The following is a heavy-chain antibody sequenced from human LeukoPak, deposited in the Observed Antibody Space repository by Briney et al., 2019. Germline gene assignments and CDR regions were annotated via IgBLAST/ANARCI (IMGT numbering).Heavy chain of an antibody. CDR2: IWYDGSQK. CDR3: ARDRGDYNHNFDY. CDR1: GFTFRNAG. D-gene: IGHD4-17*01. J-gene: IGHJ4*02. V-gene: IGHV3-33*01. Sequence: KPGGSLRLSCAVSGFTFRNAGMHWVRQAPGKGLEWVAVIWYDGSQKYYADSVKGRFTISRDNSKNMLYLHMNGLRAEDTAVYFCARDRGDYNHNFDYWGQGTLVTVSS.